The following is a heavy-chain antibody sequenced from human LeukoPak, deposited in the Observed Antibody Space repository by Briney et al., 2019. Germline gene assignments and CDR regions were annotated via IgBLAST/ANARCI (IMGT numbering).Heavy chain of an antibody. Sequence: ASVKVSCKASGYTFTGYYMHWVRQAPGQGLEWMGRINPNSGGTNYAQKFQGRVTMTRDTSISTAYMELSRLRSDDTAVYYCARGPIVVVPAANRAWFDPWGQGTLVTVSS. D-gene: IGHD2-2*01. CDR2: INPNSGGT. CDR1: GYTFTGYY. V-gene: IGHV1-2*06. CDR3: ARGPIVVVPAANRAWFDP. J-gene: IGHJ5*02.